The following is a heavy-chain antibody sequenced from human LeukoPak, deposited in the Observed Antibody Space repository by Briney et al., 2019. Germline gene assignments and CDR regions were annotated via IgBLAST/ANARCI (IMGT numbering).Heavy chain of an antibody. J-gene: IGHJ3*02. Sequence: PSQTLSLTCTVSGGSISSGDYYWSWIRQPPGTGLEWIGYIYYSGSTYYNPSLKSRVTISVDTSKNQFSLKLSSVTAADTAVYYCAREVATVNGAFDIWGQGTMVTVSS. CDR1: GGSISSGDYY. D-gene: IGHD5-12*01. V-gene: IGHV4-30-4*01. CDR3: AREVATVNGAFDI. CDR2: IYYSGST.